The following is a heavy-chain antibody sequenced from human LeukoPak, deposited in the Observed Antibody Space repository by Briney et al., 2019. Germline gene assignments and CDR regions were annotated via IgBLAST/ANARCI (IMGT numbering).Heavy chain of an antibody. V-gene: IGHV3-7*01. CDR2: IKQDGSEK. CDR1: GFTFSWYW. J-gene: IGHJ4*02. CDR3: ARDGRWGVPSRGVELDN. D-gene: IGHD3-10*01. Sequence: HSGGSLRLSCVASGFTFSWYWMSWVRQTPGKGLEWVANIKQDGSEKYYSDSVRGRFTISRDNAENSLYLQMKSLRVEDTALYYCARDGRWGVPSRGVELDNWGQGTLVTVSS.